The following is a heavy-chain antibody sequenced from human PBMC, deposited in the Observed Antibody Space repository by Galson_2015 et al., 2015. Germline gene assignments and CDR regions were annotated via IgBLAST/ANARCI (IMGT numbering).Heavy chain of an antibody. Sequence: LRLSCAASGFTFSSYEMNWVRQAPGKGLEWVSYISSSGSTIYYADSVKGRFTISRDNAKNSLYLQMNSLRAEDTAVYYCARVSPGTIFGVGNFDYWGQGTLVTVSS. J-gene: IGHJ4*02. CDR3: ARVSPGTIFGVGNFDY. V-gene: IGHV3-48*03. CDR2: ISSSGSTI. CDR1: GFTFSSYE. D-gene: IGHD3-3*01.